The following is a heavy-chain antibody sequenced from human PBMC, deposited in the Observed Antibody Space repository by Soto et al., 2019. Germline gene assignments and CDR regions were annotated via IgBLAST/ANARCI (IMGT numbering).Heavy chain of an antibody. V-gene: IGHV3-30*18. Sequence: QVQLVESGGGVVQPGRSLRLSCAASGFTFSSYGMHWVRQAPGKGLGWVAIISYDGSNTYYADSVKGRFIISRENSKNTSLLQMNSLRDQDTSVYYCAKEGVLSAYISSSYYFDYWGQGTRVTVSS. CDR2: ISYDGSNT. CDR1: GFTFSSYG. CDR3: AKEGVLSAYISSSYYFDY. D-gene: IGHD2-8*02. J-gene: IGHJ4*02.